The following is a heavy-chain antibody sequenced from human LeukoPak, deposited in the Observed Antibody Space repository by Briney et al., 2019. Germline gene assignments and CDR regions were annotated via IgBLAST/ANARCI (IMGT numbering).Heavy chain of an antibody. D-gene: IGHD3-22*01. CDR3: AREKYYYDSSGYYRSLDY. V-gene: IGHV3-11*05. Sequence: GGSLRLSCAASGFTFSDYYMSWIRQAPGKGLEWVSYISSSSSYTNYADSVKGRFTISRDNAKNSLYLQMNSLRAEDTAVYYCAREKYYYDSSGYYRSLDYWGQGTLVTVSS. CDR1: GFTFSDYY. J-gene: IGHJ4*02. CDR2: ISSSSSYT.